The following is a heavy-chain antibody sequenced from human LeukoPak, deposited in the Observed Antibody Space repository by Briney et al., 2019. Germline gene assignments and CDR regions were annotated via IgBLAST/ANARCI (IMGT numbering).Heavy chain of an antibody. D-gene: IGHD3-3*01. J-gene: IGHJ4*02. CDR1: GGTFSSYA. CDR3: ARDPEAQYYDFWSGYFDY. CDR2: IIPIFGTA. Sequence: SVKVSCKASGGTFSSYAISWVRQAPGQGLEWMGGIIPIFGTANYAQKFQGRVTIIADESTSTAYMELSSLRSEDTAVYYCARDPEAQYYDFWSGYFDYWGQGTLVTVSS. V-gene: IGHV1-69*01.